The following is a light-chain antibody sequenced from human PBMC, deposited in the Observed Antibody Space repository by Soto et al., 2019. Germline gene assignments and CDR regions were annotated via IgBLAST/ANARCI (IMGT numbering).Light chain of an antibody. CDR2: DVM. V-gene: IGLV2-11*01. J-gene: IGLJ2*01. CDR3: CSYVGSYTDVG. Sequence: QSVLTQPRSVSGSPGQSVTISCTGSSSDNSGYNHVSWYQHHPGKVPKLIIYDVMRRPLGVPDRFSGSKFGNTASLTISGLQADDEADYYCCSYVGSYTDVGFGGGTKVTVL. CDR1: SSDNSGYNH.